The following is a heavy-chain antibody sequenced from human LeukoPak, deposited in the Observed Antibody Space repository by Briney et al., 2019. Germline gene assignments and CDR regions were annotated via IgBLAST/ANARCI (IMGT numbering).Heavy chain of an antibody. CDR2: ISDSGGDS. J-gene: IGHJ4*02. CDR1: GFTFSSSA. CDR3: GKGGSYAPLDY. V-gene: IGHV3-23*01. Sequence: GGSLRLSCTASGFTFSSSAMTWVRQAPGKGLEWVSAISDSGGDSIYTDSVKDRFTISRDNSKNTLYLQMNSLRADDTAVYYCGKGGSYAPLDYWGQGTLVTVSS. D-gene: IGHD1-26*01.